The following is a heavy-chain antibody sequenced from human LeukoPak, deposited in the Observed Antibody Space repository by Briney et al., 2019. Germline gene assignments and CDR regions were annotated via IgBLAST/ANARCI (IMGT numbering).Heavy chain of an antibody. Sequence: ASVKVSCKASGYTFTSYGISWVRQAPGKGLEWMGGFDPEDGETIYAQKFQGRVTMTEDTSTDTAYMELSSLRSEDTAVYYCATLNWNRGLYWGQGTLVTVSS. CDR2: FDPEDGET. J-gene: IGHJ4*02. V-gene: IGHV1-24*01. CDR1: GYTFTSYG. D-gene: IGHD1-1*01. CDR3: ATLNWNRGLY.